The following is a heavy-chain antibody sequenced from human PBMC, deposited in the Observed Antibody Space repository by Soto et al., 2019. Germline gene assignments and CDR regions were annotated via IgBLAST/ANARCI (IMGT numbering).Heavy chain of an antibody. CDR1: GGSISNFY. V-gene: IGHV4-59*08. Sequence: SETLSLTCTVSGGSISNFYWSWIRQPPGKGLEWIGYVYYTGSTSYNPSLKRRVTFSADSSRGQFSLRLSSVTAADTAVYYCARHGLGGYCTNGVCPFDYWGQGTLVTVSS. J-gene: IGHJ4*02. CDR2: VYYTGST. CDR3: ARHGLGGYCTNGVCPFDY. D-gene: IGHD2-8*01.